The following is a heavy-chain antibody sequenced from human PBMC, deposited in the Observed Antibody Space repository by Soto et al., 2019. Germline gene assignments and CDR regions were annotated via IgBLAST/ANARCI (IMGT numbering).Heavy chain of an antibody. V-gene: IGHV3-9*01. CDR1: GFTFDDYA. Sequence: PGGSLRLSCAASGFTFDDYAMHWVRKAPGKGLERVTGISWNSGSIGYADSVKGRFTISRDNAKNSLYLQMNSLRAEDTALYYCARGGVYRGTYYYYYGMDVWGQGTTVTVSS. D-gene: IGHD1-1*01. CDR3: ARGGVYRGTYYYYYGMDV. J-gene: IGHJ6*02. CDR2: ISWNSGSI.